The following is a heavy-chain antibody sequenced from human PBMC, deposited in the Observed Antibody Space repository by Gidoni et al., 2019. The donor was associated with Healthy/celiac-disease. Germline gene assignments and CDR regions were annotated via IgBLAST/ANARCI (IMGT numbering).Heavy chain of an antibody. Sequence: QVQLQESGPGLVKPSQTLSLTCTVSGGSISSGSYYWSWIRQPAGKGLEWIGRIYTSGSTNYNPSLKSRVTISVDTSKNQFSLKLSSVTAADTAVYYCARITDSSGYPPYRYFDLWGRGTLVTVSS. D-gene: IGHD3-22*01. CDR1: GGSISSGSYY. CDR3: ARITDSSGYPPYRYFDL. J-gene: IGHJ2*01. V-gene: IGHV4-61*02. CDR2: IYTSGST.